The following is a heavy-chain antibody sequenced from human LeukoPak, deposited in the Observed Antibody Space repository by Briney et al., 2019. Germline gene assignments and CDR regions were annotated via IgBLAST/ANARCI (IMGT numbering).Heavy chain of an antibody. V-gene: IGHV4-39*01. Sequence: SETLSLTCTVSGGSISRSGYFWAWIRQPPGKGLEWIGSVDYSGRTYHNPSLKSRVTTSVDTSKNQLSLKLSSLTAADTAVYFCARLISGYYLLETFDYWGQGTLITVSS. D-gene: IGHD3-22*01. CDR3: ARLISGYYLLETFDY. J-gene: IGHJ4*02. CDR1: GGSISRSGYF. CDR2: VDYSGRT.